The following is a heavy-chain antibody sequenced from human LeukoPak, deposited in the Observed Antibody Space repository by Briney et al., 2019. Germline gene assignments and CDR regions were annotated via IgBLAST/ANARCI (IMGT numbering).Heavy chain of an antibody. Sequence: GGSLRLSCTASGFSFSGHWMHWARQLPGKGLVWVSRNSPTGSTTSYADSVKGRFTVSRDNSKNTLYLQMNSLRAEDTAVYYCAKDPTYYDFWSGYSPGYGMDVWGQGTTVTVSS. D-gene: IGHD3-3*01. CDR3: AKDPTYYDFWSGYSPGYGMDV. V-gene: IGHV3-74*01. CDR2: NSPTGSTT. J-gene: IGHJ6*02. CDR1: GFSFSGHW.